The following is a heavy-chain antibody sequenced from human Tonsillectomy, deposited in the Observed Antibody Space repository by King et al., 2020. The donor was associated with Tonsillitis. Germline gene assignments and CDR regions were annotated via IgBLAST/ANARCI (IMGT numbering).Heavy chain of an antibody. V-gene: IGHV3-30-3*01. J-gene: IGHJ5*02. CDR2: ISYDGSNK. CDR1: GFNLSSFA. CDR3: ARPPSFWSGYLP. D-gene: IGHD3-3*01. Sequence: QLVQSGGGVVQPWGALRLSCGASGFNLSSFAMHWGRQGPGQGVEWVGGISYDGSNKYFAESVKGRFTITRDNSKNTLYLQMNSLRAEDTAVYYCARPPSFWSGYLPWGQGTLVTVSS.